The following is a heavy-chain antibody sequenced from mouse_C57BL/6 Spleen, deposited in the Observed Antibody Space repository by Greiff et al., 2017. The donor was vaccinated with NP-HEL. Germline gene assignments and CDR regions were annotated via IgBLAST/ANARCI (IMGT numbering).Heavy chain of an antibody. D-gene: IGHD4-1*01. CDR2: ISDGGSYT. CDR1: GFTFSSYA. Sequence: EVQLVESGGGLVKPGGSLKLSCAASGFTFSSYAMSWVRQTPEKRLEWVATISDGGSYTYYPDNVKGRFTISRDNAKNNLYLQMSHLKSEDTAMYYCAREAELSGFDYWGQGTTLTVSS. J-gene: IGHJ2*01. CDR3: AREAELSGFDY. V-gene: IGHV5-4*01.